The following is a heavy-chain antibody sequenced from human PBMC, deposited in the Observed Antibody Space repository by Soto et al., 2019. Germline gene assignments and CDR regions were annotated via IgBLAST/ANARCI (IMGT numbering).Heavy chain of an antibody. CDR1: GFTFSSYW. J-gene: IGHJ6*02. Sequence: PGGSLRLSCAASGFTFSSYWMSWVRQAPGKGLEWVANIKQDGSEKYYVDSVKGRFTISRDNAKNSLYLQMNSLRAGDTAVYYCARDNYDFWSGYYYPYYYGMDVSGQGPTVTVSS. D-gene: IGHD3-3*01. CDR2: IKQDGSEK. CDR3: ARDNYDFWSGYYYPYYYGMDV. V-gene: IGHV3-7*03.